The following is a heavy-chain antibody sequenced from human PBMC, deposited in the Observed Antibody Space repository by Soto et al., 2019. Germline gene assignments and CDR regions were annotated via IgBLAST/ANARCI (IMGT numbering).Heavy chain of an antibody. V-gene: IGHV3-30*03. CDR2: ISFDGSYK. CDR3: XXXXXXXXXGYXSYWYFDL. D-gene: IGHD3-3*01. J-gene: IGHJ2*01. Sequence: QVQLVESRGGVVQPGGSLRLSCAASGFTFSRYGMHWVRQAPGKGLEWVAVISFDGSYKYYADSVKGRVIISRDNXXNXLYXXXXXXXXXXXXXXXXXXXXXXXXXGYXSYWYFDLXXXGXXVTVS. CDR1: GFTFSRYG.